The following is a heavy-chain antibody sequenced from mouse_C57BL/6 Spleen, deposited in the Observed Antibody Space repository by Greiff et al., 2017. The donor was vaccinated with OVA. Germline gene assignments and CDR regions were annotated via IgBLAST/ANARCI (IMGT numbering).Heavy chain of an antibody. V-gene: IGHV1-82*01. J-gene: IGHJ4*01. CDR1: GYAFSSSW. CDR2: IYPGDGDP. CDR3: HLVVADAMDY. D-gene: IGHD1-1*01. Sequence: QVQLQQSGPELVKPGASVKISCKASGYAFSSSWMNWVKQRPGKGLEWIGRIYPGDGDPNYNGKFKGKATLTADKSSSTAYMQLSSLTSEDSAVYFCHLVVADAMDYWGQGTSVTVSS.